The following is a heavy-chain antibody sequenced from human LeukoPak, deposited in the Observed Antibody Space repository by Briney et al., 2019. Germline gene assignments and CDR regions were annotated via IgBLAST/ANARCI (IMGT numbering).Heavy chain of an antibody. CDR1: GGSISSYY. J-gene: IGHJ4*02. CDR3: AREHDYGDYGGNYYFGY. D-gene: IGHD4-17*01. CDR2: IYYSGST. Sequence: SETLSLTCTVSGGSISSYYWSWIRQPPGKGLEWIGYIYYSGSTNYNPSLKSRVTISVDTSKNQFSLKLSPVTAADTAVYYCAREHDYGDYGGNYYFGYWGQGTLVTVSS. V-gene: IGHV4-59*01.